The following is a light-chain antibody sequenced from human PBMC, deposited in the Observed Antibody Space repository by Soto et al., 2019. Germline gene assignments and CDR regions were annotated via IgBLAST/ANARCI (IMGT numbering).Light chain of an antibody. CDR2: AAS. CDR1: QNIGRF. V-gene: IGKV1-39*01. CDR3: QQSYNIPRAT. J-gene: IGKJ1*01. Sequence: DIQMTQSPSSLSASVGGRVTITCRASQNIGRFLNWHQQKPGKAPKLLIYAASSLQSGVPPRFSGSGSGTDFTLTISSLQPEDFATYFCQQSYNIPRATFGQGTKVDIK.